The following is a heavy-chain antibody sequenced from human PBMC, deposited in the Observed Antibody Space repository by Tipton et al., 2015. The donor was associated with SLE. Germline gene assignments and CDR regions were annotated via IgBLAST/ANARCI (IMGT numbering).Heavy chain of an antibody. D-gene: IGHD2-15*01. Sequence: SLRLSYAASGFTFSSYSMNWVRQAPGKGLEWVSSISSSSSYIYYADSVKGRFTISRDNAKNSLYLQMNSLRAEDTAVYYCARELLHYYYMDVWGKGTTVTVSS. V-gene: IGHV3-21*01. CDR3: ARELLHYYYMDV. CDR2: ISSSSSYI. CDR1: GFTFSSYS. J-gene: IGHJ6*03.